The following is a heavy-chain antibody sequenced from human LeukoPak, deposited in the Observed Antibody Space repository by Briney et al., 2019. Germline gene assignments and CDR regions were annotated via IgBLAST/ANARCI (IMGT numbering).Heavy chain of an antibody. V-gene: IGHV4-34*01. CDR2: INPSGST. CDR1: GGSFSGYY. Sequence: SETLSLTCAVYGGSFSGYYWSWIRQPPGKGLEWIGEINPSGSTNYNPSLKSRVTISVDTSKNQFSLKLSSVTAADTAVYYCAIVDFDYWGQGTLVTVSS. CDR3: AIVDFDY. D-gene: IGHD2-15*01. J-gene: IGHJ4*02.